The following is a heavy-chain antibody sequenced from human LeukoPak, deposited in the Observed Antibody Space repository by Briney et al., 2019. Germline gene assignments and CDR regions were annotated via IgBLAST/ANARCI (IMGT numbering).Heavy chain of an antibody. CDR2: ISWNSGSI. V-gene: IGHV3-23*01. J-gene: IGHJ4*02. CDR1: GFTFSNAW. CDR3: AKRTAMVTSPSSGYWYYFDY. D-gene: IGHD5-18*01. Sequence: PGGSLRLSCAASGFTFSNAWMSWVRHAPGKGLEWVSGISWNSGSIGYADSVKGRFTISRDNSKNTLYLQMNSLRAEDTAVYYCAKRTAMVTSPSSGYWYYFDYWGQGTLVTVSS.